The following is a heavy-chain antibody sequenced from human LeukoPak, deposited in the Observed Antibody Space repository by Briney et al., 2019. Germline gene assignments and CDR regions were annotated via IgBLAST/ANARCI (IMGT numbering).Heavy chain of an antibody. J-gene: IGHJ3*02. Sequence: PGGSLRLSCAASGFTFSSYWMSWVRQAPGKGLEWVSYISSSGSTIYYADSVKGRFTISRDNAKNSLYLQMNSLRAEDTAVYYCARTTSWYGAFDIWGQGTMVTVSS. CDR1: GFTFSSYW. V-gene: IGHV3-48*04. D-gene: IGHD6-13*01. CDR3: ARTTSWYGAFDI. CDR2: ISSSGSTI.